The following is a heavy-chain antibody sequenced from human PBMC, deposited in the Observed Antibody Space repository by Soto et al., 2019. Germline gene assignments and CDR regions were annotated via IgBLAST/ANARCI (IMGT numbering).Heavy chain of an antibody. CDR2: INHRGDT. CDR1: GRSLSATY. CDR3: ASARFDY. Sequence: QVQLQQWGAGLLKPSETLSLTCAVYGRSLSATYWAWIRQPPGQGLEWIGEINHRGDTNYSPSLKNRVTVSIDTSSNHFSLKLTSVTAADTALYYCASARFDYWGRGILVAVSS. V-gene: IGHV4-34*02. J-gene: IGHJ4*02.